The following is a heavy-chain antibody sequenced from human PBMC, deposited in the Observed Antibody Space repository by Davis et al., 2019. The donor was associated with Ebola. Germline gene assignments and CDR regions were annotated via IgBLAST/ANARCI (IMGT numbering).Heavy chain of an antibody. J-gene: IGHJ4*02. V-gene: IGHV1-8*01. D-gene: IGHD3-22*01. CDR1: GYTFTSYD. Sequence: ASVKVSCKASGYTFTSYDINWVRQATGQGLEWMGWMNPNSGNTGYAQKFQGRITMTRNTSISTAYMELSSLRSEDTAVYYCARAPTWSEINYYWFDYWGQGTLVTVSS. CDR2: MNPNSGNT. CDR3: ARAPTWSEINYYWFDY.